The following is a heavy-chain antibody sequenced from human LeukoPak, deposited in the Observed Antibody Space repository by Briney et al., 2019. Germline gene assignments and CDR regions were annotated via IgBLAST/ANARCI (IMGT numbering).Heavy chain of an antibody. D-gene: IGHD6-13*01. Sequence: GGSLRLSCAASGFTFSSYWMSWVRQAPGKGLEWVANIKQDGSEKDYVDSVKGRFTISRDNAKNSLYLQMNSLRAEDTAVYYCARVRRYSSSWGYYFDYWGQGTLVTVSS. J-gene: IGHJ4*02. V-gene: IGHV3-7*01. CDR3: ARVRRYSSSWGYYFDY. CDR2: IKQDGSEK. CDR1: GFTFSSYW.